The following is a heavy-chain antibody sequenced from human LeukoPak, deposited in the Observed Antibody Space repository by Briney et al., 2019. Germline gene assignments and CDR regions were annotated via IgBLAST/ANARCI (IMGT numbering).Heavy chain of an antibody. V-gene: IGHV4-59*01. CDR2: IYYTGST. CDR1: GGSISSYY. J-gene: IGHJ3*02. D-gene: IGHD1-1*01. CDR3: GRDRRESTKPNDAFDI. Sequence: SETLSLTCSVSGGSISSYYWSWLRQAPGKGLEGIGYIYYTGSTNSNPCLESRVTISVDTSKKQLSLKLSSVTAADTAVYYCGRDRRESTKPNDAFDIWGQGTMVTVSS.